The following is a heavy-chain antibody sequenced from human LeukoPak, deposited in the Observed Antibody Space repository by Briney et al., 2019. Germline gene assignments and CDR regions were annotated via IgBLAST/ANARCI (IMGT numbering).Heavy chain of an antibody. J-gene: IGHJ6*02. V-gene: IGHV1-3*01. CDR3: ARDRSSSWYYYYYGMDV. CDR2: INAGNGNT. Sequence: ASVKVSCKASGYTFTSYAMHWVRQAPGQRLEWMGWINAGNGNTKYSQKFQGRVTITRDTSASTAYMELSSLRSEDTAVYYCARDRSSSWYYYYYGMDVWGQGTTVTVSS. CDR1: GYTFTSYA. D-gene: IGHD6-13*01.